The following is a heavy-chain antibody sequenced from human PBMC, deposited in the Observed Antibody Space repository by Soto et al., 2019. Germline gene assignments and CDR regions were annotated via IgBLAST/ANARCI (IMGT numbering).Heavy chain of an antibody. CDR3: ARSFQLLIQWAFDY. D-gene: IGHD2-2*01. V-gene: IGHV3-23*01. CDR1: GFTFSSYA. CDR2: ISGSGGST. Sequence: LRLSCAASGFTFSSYAMILVRQAPGKGLEWVSAISGSGGSTYSADSVKCRFTISRDNSKNTLYLQMNSLSAEDTAVYYCARSFQLLIQWAFDYWGQGTLVTVSS. J-gene: IGHJ4*02.